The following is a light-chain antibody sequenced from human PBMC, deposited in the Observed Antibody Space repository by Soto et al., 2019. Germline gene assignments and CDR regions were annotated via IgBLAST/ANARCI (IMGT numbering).Light chain of an antibody. V-gene: IGKV3-20*01. Sequence: EIVLTQSPGTLSLSPGERATLSCRASQSVRNNYLAWYQQKPGQAPRFLIYATSNRATGIPDRFSGGGSGTDFTLTISRLEPEDFAVYYCQQFGSYPLTFGGGTKV. J-gene: IGKJ4*01. CDR3: QQFGSYPLT. CDR2: ATS. CDR1: QSVRNNY.